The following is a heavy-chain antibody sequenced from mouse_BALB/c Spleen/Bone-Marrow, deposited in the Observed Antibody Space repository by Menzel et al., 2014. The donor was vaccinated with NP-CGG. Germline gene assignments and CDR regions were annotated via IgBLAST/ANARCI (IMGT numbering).Heavy chain of an antibody. CDR3: ARWGYGSSYVGYFDV. CDR2: ILPGSGST. Sequence: QVQLQQSGAELMKPGASVKISCKATGYTFSRYWIEWVKQRPGHGLEWIGEILPGSGSTNYNEKFKGKATFTADTSSNTAYMQLSSLTSEDSAVYYCARWGYGSSYVGYFDVWGAGTTVTVPP. CDR1: GYTFSRYW. V-gene: IGHV1-9*01. D-gene: IGHD1-1*01. J-gene: IGHJ1*01.